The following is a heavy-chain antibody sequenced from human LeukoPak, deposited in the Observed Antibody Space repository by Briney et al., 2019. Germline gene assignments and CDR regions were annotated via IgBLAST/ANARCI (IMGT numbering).Heavy chain of an antibody. D-gene: IGHD6-19*01. J-gene: IGHJ1*01. Sequence: ASVKVSCKASGYTFTGYYMHWVRQAPGQGLEWMGWINPNSGGTNYAQKLQGRVTMTTDTSTSTAYMELRSLRSDDTAVYYCARAGVYSSGGTQYFQHWGQGTLVTVSS. CDR3: ARAGVYSSGGTQYFQH. CDR2: INPNSGGT. CDR1: GYTFTGYY. V-gene: IGHV1-2*02.